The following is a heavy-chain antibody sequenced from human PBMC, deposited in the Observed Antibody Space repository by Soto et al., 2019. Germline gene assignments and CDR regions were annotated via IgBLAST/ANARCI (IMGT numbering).Heavy chain of an antibody. V-gene: IGHV3-23*01. Sequence: SLRLSCESSGFTLSSHALTLIPPAPGKGPEWVSTVTADGGTYYADSVKGRFAMSRDTSENTLYLQMNSLGAEDTAAYYCAPHVSCSGGSCQYDAFAIRGQGTMVTVSS. CDR2: VTADGGT. CDR1: GFTLSSHA. J-gene: IGHJ3*02. D-gene: IGHD2-15*01. CDR3: APHVSCSGGSCQYDAFAI.